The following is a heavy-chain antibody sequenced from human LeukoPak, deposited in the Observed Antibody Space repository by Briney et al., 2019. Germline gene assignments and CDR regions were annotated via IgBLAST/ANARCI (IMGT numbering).Heavy chain of an antibody. CDR1: GFTFSSYW. CDR3: AKDYLSGSCIDY. J-gene: IGHJ4*02. V-gene: IGHV3-30*18. Sequence: GGSLRLSCAASGFTFSSYWMSWVRQAPGKGLEWVAVISYDGSNKYYADSVKGRFTISRDNSKNTLYLQMNSLRAEDTAVYYCAKDYLSGSCIDYWGQGTLVTVSS. D-gene: IGHD1-26*01. CDR2: ISYDGSNK.